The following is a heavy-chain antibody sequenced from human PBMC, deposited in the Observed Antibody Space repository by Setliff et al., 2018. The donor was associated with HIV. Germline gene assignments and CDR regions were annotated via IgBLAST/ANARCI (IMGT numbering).Heavy chain of an antibody. D-gene: IGHD2-2*02. CDR3: ARDKRYRFPFDS. Sequence: TLSLTCAVYGGSFSAYYWSWIRQSPEMGLEWIAEISHTGSTKYNPSLGSRVTISLATSKNQFSLSLRSPSAADTAVYYCARDKRYRFPFDSWGQGTLVTVSS. J-gene: IGHJ4*02. CDR1: GGSFSAYY. CDR2: ISHTGST. V-gene: IGHV4-34*01.